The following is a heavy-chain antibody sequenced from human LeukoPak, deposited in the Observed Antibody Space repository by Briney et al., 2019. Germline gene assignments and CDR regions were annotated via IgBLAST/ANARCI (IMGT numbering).Heavy chain of an antibody. CDR1: GGSISSSSYY. D-gene: IGHD1-26*01. J-gene: IGHJ4*02. Sequence: SETLSLTCTVSGGSISSSSYYWGWIRQPPGKGLEWIGSIYYSGSTYYNPSLKSRVTISVDTSKNQFSLKLSSVTAADTAVYYCARGQSGSYPNWGQGTLVTVSS. CDR3: ARGQSGSYPN. CDR2: IYYSGST. V-gene: IGHV4-39*01.